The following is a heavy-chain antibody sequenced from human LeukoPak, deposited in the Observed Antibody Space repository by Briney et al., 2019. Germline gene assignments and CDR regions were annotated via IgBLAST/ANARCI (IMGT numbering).Heavy chain of an antibody. CDR2: IYTDGST. J-gene: IGHJ4*02. D-gene: IGHD3-10*01. CDR1: GGSISSDY. CDR3: ARTLGGSGSYYISSYYFDY. Sequence: SETLSLTCTVSGGSISSDYWSWIRQPPGRGLEWIGYIYTDGSTNYNPSLKSRVTISVDTSKNQFALKLSSVTAADTAVYYCARTLGGSGSYYISSYYFDYWGQGTLVTVSS. V-gene: IGHV4-4*09.